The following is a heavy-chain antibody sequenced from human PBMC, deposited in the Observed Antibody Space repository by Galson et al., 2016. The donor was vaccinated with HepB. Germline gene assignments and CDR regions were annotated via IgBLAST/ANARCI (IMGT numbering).Heavy chain of an antibody. CDR1: GYTFTSSY. CDR2: INPSGGRT. J-gene: IGHJ4*02. D-gene: IGHD3-9*01. V-gene: IGHV1-46*01. CDR3: ARGQTNGNYYDILTGYYTEQDRRIDY. Sequence: SVKVSCKASGYTFTSSYMHWVRQAPGQGLEWMGIINPSGGRTRYAQEFKGRVTMTRDTSTSTVDMELSRLRSDDTAGYYGARGQTNGNYYDILTGYYTEQDRRIDYWGQGTLVTVSS.